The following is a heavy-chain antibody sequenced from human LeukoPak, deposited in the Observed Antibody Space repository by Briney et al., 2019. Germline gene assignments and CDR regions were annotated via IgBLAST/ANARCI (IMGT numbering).Heavy chain of an antibody. CDR3: AKDLGWELPAEAY. Sequence: GGSLRLSCVASGFTFKSYVMNWVRQAPGKGLEWLATVYGSGVSISYADSVKGRFTISRDNSNNTLYLQMNSLRAEDTAMYYCAKDLGWELPAEAYWGQGILVTVSS. V-gene: IGHV3-23*01. CDR1: GFTFKSYV. D-gene: IGHD1-26*01. J-gene: IGHJ4*02. CDR2: VYGSGVSI.